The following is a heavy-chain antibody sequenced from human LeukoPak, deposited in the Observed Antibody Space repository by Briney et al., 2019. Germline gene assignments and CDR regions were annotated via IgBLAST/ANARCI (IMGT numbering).Heavy chain of an antibody. Sequence: GASVKVSCKASGYTFINCGISWVRQAPGQGLEWMGWISIYNVTTDHPQKLQGRVTMTTDTSTNTAYLELTSLRSDDTAVYYCAREEVGAYYFDYWGQGTLLTVSS. CDR2: ISIYNVTT. CDR3: AREEVGAYYFDY. V-gene: IGHV1-18*01. J-gene: IGHJ4*02. D-gene: IGHD1-26*01. CDR1: GYTFINCG.